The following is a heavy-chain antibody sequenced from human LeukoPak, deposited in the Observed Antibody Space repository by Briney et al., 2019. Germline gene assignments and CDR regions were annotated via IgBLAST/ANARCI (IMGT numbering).Heavy chain of an antibody. CDR1: GVSISSYY. D-gene: IGHD4-17*01. Sequence: PSETLSLTCTVSGVSISSYYWSWIRQPPGKGLEWIGYIYYSGSTNYNPSLKSRVTISVDTSKNQFSLKLSSVTPEDTAVYYCARGGHYGNFQHWGQGTLVTVSS. J-gene: IGHJ1*01. CDR3: ARGGHYGNFQH. V-gene: IGHV4-59*12. CDR2: IYYSGST.